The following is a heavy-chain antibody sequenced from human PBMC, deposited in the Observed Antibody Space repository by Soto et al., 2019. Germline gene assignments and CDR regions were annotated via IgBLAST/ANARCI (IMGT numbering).Heavy chain of an antibody. CDR3: ARAPRIQRIYGMDV. Sequence: QVQLVQSGAEVKKPGSSVKVSCKASGGTFSSYAISWVRQAPGQGLEWMGGIIPIFGTANYAQKFQGRVTFIAGEFXSTAYMELSSLRSEDTAVYYCARAPRIQRIYGMDVWGQGTTVTVSS. D-gene: IGHD5-18*01. V-gene: IGHV1-69*12. J-gene: IGHJ6*02. CDR2: IIPIFGTA. CDR1: GGTFSSYA.